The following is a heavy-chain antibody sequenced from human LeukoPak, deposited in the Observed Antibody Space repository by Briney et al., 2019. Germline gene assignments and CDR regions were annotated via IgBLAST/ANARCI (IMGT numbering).Heavy chain of an antibody. CDR1: GYTFTSYG. CDR2: ISAYNGNT. D-gene: IGHD2-15*01. V-gene: IGHV1-18*01. CDR3: AREQPAGSGGRDFVYYFDY. J-gene: IGHJ4*02. Sequence: ASVKVSCKASGYTFTSYGISWVRQAPGHGLEWMGWISAYNGNTNYTQKLQGRVTMTTDTSTSTAYMELRSLRSDDTAVYYCAREQPAGSGGRDFVYYFDYWGQGTLVTVSS.